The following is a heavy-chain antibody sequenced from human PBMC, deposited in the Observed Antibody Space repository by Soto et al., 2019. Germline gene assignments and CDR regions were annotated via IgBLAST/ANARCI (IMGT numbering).Heavy chain of an antibody. CDR3: ARVQRVIVVVPADTIIEY. J-gene: IGHJ4*02. CDR1: GGSISSGGYY. CDR2: IYYSGST. D-gene: IGHD2-2*01. Sequence: PSETLSLTCTVSGGSISSGGYYLSWIRQHPGKGLEWIGYIYYSGSTYYNPSLKSRVTISVGTSKNQFSLKLSSVTAADTAVYYCARVQRVIVVVPADTIIEYWGQGTLVTVS. V-gene: IGHV4-31*03.